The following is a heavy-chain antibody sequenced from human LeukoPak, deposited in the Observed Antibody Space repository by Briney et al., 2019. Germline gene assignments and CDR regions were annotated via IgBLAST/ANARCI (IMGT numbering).Heavy chain of an antibody. CDR1: GYTFTNYG. CDR2: ISAYNGNT. Sequence: GASVKVSCEASGYTFTNYGISWVRQAPGQGLEWMGWISAYNGNTNYAQKFQGRVTMTTDTSTSTAYMELRSLRSDDTAVYYCARDRDYGDYNTQDLFVYWGQGTLVTVSS. D-gene: IGHD4-17*01. CDR3: ARDRDYGDYNTQDLFVY. J-gene: IGHJ4*02. V-gene: IGHV1-18*01.